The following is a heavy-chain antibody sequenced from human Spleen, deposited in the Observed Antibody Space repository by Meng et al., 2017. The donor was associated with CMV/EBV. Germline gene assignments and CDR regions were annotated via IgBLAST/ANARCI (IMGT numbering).Heavy chain of an antibody. D-gene: IGHD5-18*01. V-gene: IGHV3-33*06. CDR2: IWYDGTKK. CDR3: VKEGYTFGQGYYYYYGLDV. CDR1: GFTFNSHG. Sequence: GGPLRLSCAASGFTFNSHGMHWVRQAPGEGLEWVAVIWYDGTKKYYADSVKGRFTISRDNSKNTLSLQMDSLRAEDTAVYYCVKEGYTFGQGYYYYYGLDVWGQGTTVTVSS. J-gene: IGHJ6*02.